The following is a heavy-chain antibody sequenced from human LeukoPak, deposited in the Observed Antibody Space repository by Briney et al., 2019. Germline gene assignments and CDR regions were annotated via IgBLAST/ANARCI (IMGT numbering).Heavy chain of an antibody. CDR2: ISSGAGSTI. J-gene: IGHJ4*02. CDR1: GFSISDYY. CDR3: ARYCSGGSCYFRLIDY. Sequence: GGSLRLSCAASGFSISDYYMSWVRQAPGKGLEWISYISSGAGSTIKYADSVKGRFTISRDNAQNSLFLQMNSLRAEDTAVYYCARYCSGGSCYFRLIDYWGQGTLVTVSS. V-gene: IGHV3-11*04. D-gene: IGHD2-15*01.